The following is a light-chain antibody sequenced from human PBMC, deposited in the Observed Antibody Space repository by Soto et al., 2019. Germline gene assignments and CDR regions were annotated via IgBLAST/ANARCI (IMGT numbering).Light chain of an antibody. CDR2: GAS. CDR1: QSVSSSY. Sequence: EVVLTQAPGTLSLSPGERATLSCRASQSVSSSYVVWYQQKPGQAPSLLIYGASSRATGIPDRFSGSASGTDFTLTISRLEPEDFAVYYCQHYGRSHPITFGQGTRLEIK. V-gene: IGKV3-20*01. CDR3: QHYGRSHPIT. J-gene: IGKJ5*01.